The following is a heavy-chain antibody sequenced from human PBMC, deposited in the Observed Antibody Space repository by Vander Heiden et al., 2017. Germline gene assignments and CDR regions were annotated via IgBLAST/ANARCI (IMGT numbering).Heavy chain of an antibody. CDR3: TRPSGSTYSSSSSWFDP. J-gene: IGHJ5*02. V-gene: IGHV3-73*02. D-gene: IGHD6-6*01. CDR2: IRSKANSYAT. CDR1: GFTFRGSA. Sequence: EVQLVESGGGLVQPGGPRKPSGQASGFTFRGSATHWVRQASGKGLEWVGRIRSKANSYATAYAASVKGRFTISRDDSKNTAYLQMNSLKTEDTAVYYCTRPSGSTYSSSSSWFDPWGQGTLVTVSS.